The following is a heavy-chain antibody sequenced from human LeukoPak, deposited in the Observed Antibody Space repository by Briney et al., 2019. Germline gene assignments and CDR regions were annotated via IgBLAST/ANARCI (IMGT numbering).Heavy chain of an antibody. Sequence: GGSLRLSCAASGFTFSSYGMSWVRQAPGKGLEWVSGISGSGGSTYYAGSVKGRFTISRDNSKNTLYLQMNSLRAEDTAVYYCAKDYSNKLPFQHWGQGTLVTVSS. D-gene: IGHD6-13*01. J-gene: IGHJ1*01. CDR3: AKDYSNKLPFQH. V-gene: IGHV3-23*01. CDR1: GFTFSSYG. CDR2: ISGSGGST.